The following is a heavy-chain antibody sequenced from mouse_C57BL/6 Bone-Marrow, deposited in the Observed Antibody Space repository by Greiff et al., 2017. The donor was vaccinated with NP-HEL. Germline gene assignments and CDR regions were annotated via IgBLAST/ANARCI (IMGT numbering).Heavy chain of an antibody. CDR1: GYTFTSYG. V-gene: IGHV1-81*01. J-gene: IGHJ3*01. Sequence: QVQLQQSGAELARPGASVKLSCKASGYTFTSYGISWVKQRTGQGLEWIGEIYPRSGNTYYNEKFKGKATLTADKSSSTAYMELRILTSEDSAVYFCARDDYERFAYWGQGTLVTVSA. CDR2: IYPRSGNT. CDR3: ARDDYERFAY. D-gene: IGHD2-4*01.